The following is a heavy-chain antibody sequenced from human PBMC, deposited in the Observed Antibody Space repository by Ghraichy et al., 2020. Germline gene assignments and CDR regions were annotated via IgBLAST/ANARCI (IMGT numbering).Heavy chain of an antibody. J-gene: IGHJ5*02. CDR1: GFSLSTSGMC. CDR3: ARTQGHHYYDFWSGYYLDTNWFDP. D-gene: IGHD3-3*01. V-gene: IGHV2-70*01. CDR2: IDWDDDK. Sequence: SGPTLVKPTQTLTLTCTFSGFSLSTSGMCVSWIRQPPGKALEWLALIDWDDDKYYSTSLKTRLTISKDTSKNQVVLTMTNMDPVDTATYYCARTQGHHYYDFWSGYYLDTNWFDPWGQGTLVTVSS.